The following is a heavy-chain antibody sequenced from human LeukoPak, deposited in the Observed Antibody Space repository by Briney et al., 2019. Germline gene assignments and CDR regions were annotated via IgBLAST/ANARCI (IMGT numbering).Heavy chain of an antibody. J-gene: IGHJ4*02. CDR1: GFSFSSYA. V-gene: IGHV3-23*01. CDR3: AKLGYGVYSSVDY. CDR2: ISGNGSDI. Sequence: GGSLRLSCAASGFSFSSYAMNWVRQAPGKGLDWVSAISGNGSDIYYADSVRGRFTISRDNSKNTLYLQMNSLRAEDTAVYYCAKLGYGVYSSVDYWGQGTLVTVSS. D-gene: IGHD6-25*01.